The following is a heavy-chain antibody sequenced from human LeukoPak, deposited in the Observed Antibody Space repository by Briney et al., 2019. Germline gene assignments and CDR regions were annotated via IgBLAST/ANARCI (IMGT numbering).Heavy chain of an antibody. J-gene: IGHJ4*02. CDR1: GYTFTSYA. Sequence: ASVKVSCKASGYTFTSYAMHWVRQAPGQRLEWMGWVNAGNGNTKYSQKFQGRVTITRDTSASTAYMELSSLRSEDTAVYYCARDEVGVWGSYPHWGQGTLVTVSS. CDR3: ARDEVGVWGSYPH. V-gene: IGHV1-3*01. CDR2: VNAGNGNT. D-gene: IGHD3-16*02.